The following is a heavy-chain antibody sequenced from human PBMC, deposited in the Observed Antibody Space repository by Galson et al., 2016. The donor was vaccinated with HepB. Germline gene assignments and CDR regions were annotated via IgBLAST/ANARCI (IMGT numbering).Heavy chain of an antibody. CDR1: GYLFSAHG. D-gene: IGHD3-22*01. V-gene: IGHV3-30*03. CDR3: ARKFGNSGYADY. Sequence: SLRLSCAVSGYLFSAHGMHWVRQAPGKGLEWVAIISFDGKSKNYVDYVKGRFTISRDNSKNTLYLEMNSLRAEDTAVYYCARKFGNSGYADYWGQGTLVTVFS. J-gene: IGHJ4*02. CDR2: ISFDGKSK.